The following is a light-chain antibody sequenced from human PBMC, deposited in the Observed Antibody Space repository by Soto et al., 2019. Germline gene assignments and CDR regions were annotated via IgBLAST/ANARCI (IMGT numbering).Light chain of an antibody. V-gene: IGLV3-21*04. J-gene: IGLJ2*01. Sequence: SYELTQPPSVSVAPGKTARITCGGNNIGSKSVHWYQQKPGQAPVLVIYYDSDRPSGIPERFSGSNSGNTATLTISRVEGGDEADYYCQVWDRSSDHHVVFGGGTKLTVL. CDR1: NIGSKS. CDR3: QVWDRSSDHHVV. CDR2: YDS.